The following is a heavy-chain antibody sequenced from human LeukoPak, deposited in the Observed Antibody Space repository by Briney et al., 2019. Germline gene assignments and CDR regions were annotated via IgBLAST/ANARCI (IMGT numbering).Heavy chain of an antibody. CDR3: ARLGSTWYFWFDP. D-gene: IGHD6-13*01. CDR2: IYTSGST. V-gene: IGHV4-4*09. Sequence: SETLSLTCTVSGGSISSYYWSWIRQPPGKGLEWIGYIYTSGSTNYNPSLKSRVTISVDTSKNQFSLKLSSVTAADTAVYYCARLGSTWYFWFDPWGRGTLVTVSS. CDR1: GGSISSYY. J-gene: IGHJ5*02.